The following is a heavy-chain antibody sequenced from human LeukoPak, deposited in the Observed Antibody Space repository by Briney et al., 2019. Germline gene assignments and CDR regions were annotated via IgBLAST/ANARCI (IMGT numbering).Heavy chain of an antibody. CDR3: ARDGYSSSWYLSTGGWFDP. D-gene: IGHD6-13*01. CDR2: INPSGGST. Sequence: ASVKVSCKASGYTFTGYYMHWVRQAPGQGLEWMGIINPSGGSTSYAQKFQGRVTMTRDTSTSTVYMELSSLRSEDTAVYYCARDGYSSSWYLSTGGWFDPWGQGTLVTVSS. V-gene: IGHV1-46*01. CDR1: GYTFTGYY. J-gene: IGHJ5*02.